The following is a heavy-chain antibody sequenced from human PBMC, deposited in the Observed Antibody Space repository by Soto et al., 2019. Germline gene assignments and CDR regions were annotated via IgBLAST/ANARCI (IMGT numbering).Heavy chain of an antibody. CDR3: AREGRVATFDY. D-gene: IGHD5-12*01. CDR2: IYNSGNT. CDR1: GGSVSSGSYF. Sequence: QVQLQESGPGLVKPSETLSLTCNVSGGSVSSGSYFWSWIRQPPGKGLEWIGYIYNSGNTKYNPSLKSRVNISADTSKNQFSLKLSSVTAADTAVYYCAREGRVATFDYWGQGSLVTVSS. V-gene: IGHV4-61*01. J-gene: IGHJ4*02.